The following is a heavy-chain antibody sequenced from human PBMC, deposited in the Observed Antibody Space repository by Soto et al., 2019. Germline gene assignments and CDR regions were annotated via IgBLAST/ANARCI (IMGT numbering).Heavy chain of an antibody. CDR3: GIGKQNPFDY. D-gene: IGHD1-1*01. Sequence: QVLLVETGGGVVQPGRSLRLSCAASGFTFSTFGLHWVRQAPGKALEWVAVIWNDGSKKYYADSVKGRFTISRDNSNNTLFLQMNSLRVEDTAVYYCGIGKQNPFDYWGQGTLVTVSS. CDR1: GFTFSTFG. V-gene: IGHV3-33*01. J-gene: IGHJ4*02. CDR2: IWNDGSKK.